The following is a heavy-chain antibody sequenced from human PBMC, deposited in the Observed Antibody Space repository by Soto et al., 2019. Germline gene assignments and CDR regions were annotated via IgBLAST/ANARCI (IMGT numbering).Heavy chain of an antibody. J-gene: IGHJ6*03. D-gene: IGHD3-9*01. CDR3: AKDYDILTGYSYYMDV. CDR1: GFTFSSYA. CDR2: ISGSGGST. V-gene: IGHV3-23*01. Sequence: GGSLRLSCAASGFTFSSYAMSWVRQAPGKGLEWVSAISGSGGSTYYADSVKGRFTISRDNSKNTLYLQMNSLRAEDTAVYYCAKDYDILTGYSYYMDVWGKGTTVTVSS.